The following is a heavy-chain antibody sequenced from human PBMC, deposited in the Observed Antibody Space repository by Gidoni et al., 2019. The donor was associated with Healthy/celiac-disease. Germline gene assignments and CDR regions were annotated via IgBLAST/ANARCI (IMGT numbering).Heavy chain of an antibody. CDR2: ISWNSGSI. CDR1: GFTFDDYA. V-gene: IGHV3-9*01. CDR3: AKDIEPAMVTTFDY. Sequence: EVQLLESGGGLVQPGRSLRLSCAASGFTFDDYAMHWVRQAPGKGLEWVSGISWNSGSIGYADSVKGRFTISRDNAKNSLYLQMNSLRAEDTALYYCAKDIEPAMVTTFDYWGQGTLVTVSS. J-gene: IGHJ4*02. D-gene: IGHD5-18*01.